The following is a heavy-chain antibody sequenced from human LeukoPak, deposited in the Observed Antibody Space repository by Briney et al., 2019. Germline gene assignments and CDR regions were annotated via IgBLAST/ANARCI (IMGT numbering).Heavy chain of an antibody. J-gene: IGHJ4*02. CDR1: GGSISSSSYY. CDR2: INHSGNT. Sequence: SETLSLTCTVSGGSISSSSYYWSWIRQPPGKGLEWIGEINHSGNTNYNPSFKSRVTISVDTSKNQFSLKLNSVTAADTAVYYCARAPGAALDWGQGTLVTVSS. CDR3: ARAPGAALD. V-gene: IGHV4-39*07. D-gene: IGHD2-15*01.